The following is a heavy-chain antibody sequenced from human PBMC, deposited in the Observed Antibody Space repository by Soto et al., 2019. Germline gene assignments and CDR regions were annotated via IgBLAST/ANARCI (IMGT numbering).Heavy chain of an antibody. D-gene: IGHD6-13*01. CDR1: RFTFNSYA. V-gene: IGHV3-23*01. CDR3: ARPSISSPGTY. J-gene: IGHJ4*02. Sequence: GGSLRLSCAASRFTFNSYAMSWVRQAPGKGLEWVSSISGSGDNTNYADPVKGRFTISRDNSKNTLYLQMNSPRAEDTALYYCARPSISSPGTYWGQGALVTVSS. CDR2: ISGSGDNT.